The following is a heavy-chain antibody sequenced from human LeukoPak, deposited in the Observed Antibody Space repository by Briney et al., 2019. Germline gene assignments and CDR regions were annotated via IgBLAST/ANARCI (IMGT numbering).Heavy chain of an antibody. J-gene: IGHJ4*02. V-gene: IGHV3-21*01. Sequence: PGGSLRLSCAASGFPFSTHSLNWVRQAPGKGLEWVSSISAGGDFVYYGDSVKGRFTMSRDNAKNSLYLQMNSLRAEDTAVYYCARVYSYGYFDYWGQGTLVTVSS. CDR3: ARVYSYGYFDY. D-gene: IGHD5-18*01. CDR2: ISAGGDFV. CDR1: GFPFSTHS.